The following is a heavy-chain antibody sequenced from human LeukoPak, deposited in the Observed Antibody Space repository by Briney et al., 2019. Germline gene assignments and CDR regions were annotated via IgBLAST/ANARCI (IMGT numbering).Heavy chain of an antibody. V-gene: IGHV3-30*02. CDR2: IRYDGSNK. Sequence: QPGGSLRLSCAASGFTFSSYGMHWVRQAPGKGLEWVAFIRYDGSNKYYADSVKGRFTISRDNSKNTLYLQVNSLRAEDTAVYYCAKDLGNWNSEYYFDYWGQGTLVTVSS. D-gene: IGHD1-1*01. CDR1: GFTFSSYG. CDR3: AKDLGNWNSEYYFDY. J-gene: IGHJ4*02.